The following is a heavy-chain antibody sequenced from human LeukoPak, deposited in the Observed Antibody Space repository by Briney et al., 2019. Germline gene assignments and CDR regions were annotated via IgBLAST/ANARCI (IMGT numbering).Heavy chain of an antibody. V-gene: IGHV1-69*13. Sequence: SVKVSCKASGGTFSSYAINWVRQAPGQGLEWMGGIIPIFGTANYAQKFQGRVTITADESTSTAYMELSSLRSEDTAVCYCARDYRYPYDSSAYYLDYWGQGTLVTVSS. D-gene: IGHD3-22*01. CDR2: IIPIFGTA. J-gene: IGHJ4*02. CDR1: GGTFSSYA. CDR3: ARDYRYPYDSSAYYLDY.